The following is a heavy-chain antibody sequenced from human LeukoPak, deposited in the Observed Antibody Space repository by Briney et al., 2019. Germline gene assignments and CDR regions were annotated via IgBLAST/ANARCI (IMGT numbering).Heavy chain of an antibody. CDR2: ISAYTGNT. Sequence: GASVKVSCKAPGSTFTNYGISWVRQAPGQGLEWMGWISAYTGNTNYAQNFQGRVTMTTDTSTSTAFMELRSLRSDDTAVYYCARSGVGYFYDNTGYYPLDYWGQGTLVTVSS. CDR3: ARSGVGYFYDNTGYYPLDY. J-gene: IGHJ4*02. D-gene: IGHD3-22*01. CDR1: GSTFTNYG. V-gene: IGHV1-18*01.